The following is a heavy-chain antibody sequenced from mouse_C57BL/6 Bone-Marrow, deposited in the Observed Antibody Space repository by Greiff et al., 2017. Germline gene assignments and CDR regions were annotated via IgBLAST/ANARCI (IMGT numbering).Heavy chain of an antibody. CDR3: TVFYYGSMWFAY. CDR2: IDPENGDT. V-gene: IGHV14-4*01. D-gene: IGHD1-1*01. Sequence: VQLQQSGAELVRPGASVKLSCTASGFNIKDDYMHWVKQRPEQGLAWIGWIDPENGDTEYASKFQGKATITADTSSNTAYLQLSSLTSEDTAVYYCTVFYYGSMWFAYWGQGTLVTVSA. J-gene: IGHJ3*01. CDR1: GFNIKDDY.